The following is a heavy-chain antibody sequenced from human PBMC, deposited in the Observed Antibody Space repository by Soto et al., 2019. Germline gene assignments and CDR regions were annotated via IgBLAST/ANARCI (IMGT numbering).Heavy chain of an antibody. CDR1: GYTFTSYD. CDR3: ARGRIIVAGGFDP. J-gene: IGHJ5*02. V-gene: IGHV1-8*01. Sequence: QVQLVQSGAEVKKPGASVKVSCKASGYTFTSYDIIWVRQATGQGLEWMGWMNPSTGNTDSAEKFQGRLTMTRNTSRSTVYMVLSSLSFEDTAVYYCARGRIIVAGGFDPWGQGTLVTVSS. D-gene: IGHD6-19*01. CDR2: MNPSTGNT.